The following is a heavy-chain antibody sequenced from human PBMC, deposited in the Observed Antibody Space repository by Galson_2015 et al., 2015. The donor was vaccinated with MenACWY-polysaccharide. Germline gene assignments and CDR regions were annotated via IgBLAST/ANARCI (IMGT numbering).Heavy chain of an antibody. CDR3: AKDRPLRGLTKYYYGMDV. CDR1: GFTFTDFY. J-gene: IGHJ6*02. V-gene: IGHV3-30*18. CDR2: ISYDGSNT. Sequence: SLRLSCAASGFTFTDFYMSWIRQAPGKGLEWLAVISYDGSNTYYADPVKGRFTIARDDSKNTVFLQMHSLRGEDTAVYYCAKDRPLRGLTKYYYGMDVWGQGTTVIVSS. D-gene: IGHD3-10*01.